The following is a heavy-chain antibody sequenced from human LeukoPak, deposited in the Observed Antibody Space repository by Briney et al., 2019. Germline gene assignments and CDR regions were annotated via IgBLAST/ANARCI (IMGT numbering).Heavy chain of an antibody. CDR3: AKAGGGSSSSPFDY. Sequence: PGGSLRLSCAASGFTFDDYAMHWVRQAPGKGLEWVSGISWNSGSIGYADSVKGRFTISRDNAKNSLYLQMNSLRAEDMALYYCAKAGGGSSSSPFDYWGQGTLVTVSS. J-gene: IGHJ4*02. CDR1: GFTFDDYA. V-gene: IGHV3-9*03. D-gene: IGHD6-6*01. CDR2: ISWNSGSI.